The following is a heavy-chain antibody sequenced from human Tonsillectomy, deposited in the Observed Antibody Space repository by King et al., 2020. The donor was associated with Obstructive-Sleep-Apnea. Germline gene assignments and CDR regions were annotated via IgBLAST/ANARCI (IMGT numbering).Heavy chain of an antibody. V-gene: IGHV3-23*04. J-gene: IGHJ4*02. D-gene: IGHD3-10*01. Sequence: VQLVESGGGLVQPGGSLRLSCAASGFTFSNYAMSWVRQAPGKGLEWVSSISGGGVSTYYADSVKGRFTISRDNSKNTLYLLMHSLRAEDTAVYYFAKALLGWSYLGSLDYWGQGTLVTVSS. CDR2: ISGGGVST. CDR1: GFTFSNYA. CDR3: AKALLGWSYLGSLDY.